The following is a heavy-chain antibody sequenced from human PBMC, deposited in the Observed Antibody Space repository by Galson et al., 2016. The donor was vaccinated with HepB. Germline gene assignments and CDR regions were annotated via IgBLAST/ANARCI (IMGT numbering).Heavy chain of an antibody. Sequence: SVKVSCKASGYTFSNYYLHWVRQAPGQGLEWMGIINPRGGSTTYAQKFQGRITMTRDTSTSTVYMDLSSLRSEDTAVYYCARDRRMVATAVDWYFDLWGRGTLVIVSS. D-gene: IGHD5-12*01. V-gene: IGHV1-46*01. CDR2: INPRGGST. J-gene: IGHJ2*01. CDR3: ARDRRMVATAVDWYFDL. CDR1: GYTFSNYY.